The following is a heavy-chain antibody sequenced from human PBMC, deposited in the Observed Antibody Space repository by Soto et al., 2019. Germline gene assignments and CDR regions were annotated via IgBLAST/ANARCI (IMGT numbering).Heavy chain of an antibody. CDR1: CAYLSGSGSY. Sequence: TLYLTCAVSCAYLSGSGSYCNCIRQPPWKGLEWIGYIYHSGSTYYNPSLKSRVTISVDTSKNQFSLKLSSVTAADTAVYYCARADYDSSGYSNWFDPWGQGTLVTVSS. J-gene: IGHJ5*02. CDR2: IYHSGST. CDR3: ARADYDSSGYSNWFDP. D-gene: IGHD3-22*01. V-gene: IGHV4-30-2*02.